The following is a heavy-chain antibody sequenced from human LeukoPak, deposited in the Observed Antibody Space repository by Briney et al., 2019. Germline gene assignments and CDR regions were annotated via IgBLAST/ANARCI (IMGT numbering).Heavy chain of an antibody. CDR1: GFTFISYD. CDR2: MSSDGSIK. CDR3: ARDLVSGAPDYFDS. D-gene: IGHD1-26*01. V-gene: IGHV3-30-3*01. J-gene: IGHJ4*02. Sequence: GGSLRLSCAASGFTFISYDIHWVRQAPGKGLQWVAVMSSDGSIKIYTDSVKGRFTISRDNSKSTLYLEMNSLRVDDTAVYYCARDLVSGAPDYFDSWGQGTLVTVSS.